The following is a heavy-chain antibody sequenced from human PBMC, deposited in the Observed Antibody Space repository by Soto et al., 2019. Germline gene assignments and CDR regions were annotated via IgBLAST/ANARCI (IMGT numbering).Heavy chain of an antibody. D-gene: IGHD3-16*01. CDR2: IFHTGGT. J-gene: IGHJ4*01. CDR3: ARSGLTFRGVV. Sequence: PSETLSLTCTVSGGSISGHVLSWIRQPPGKGLEYIGWIFHTGGTNYNASLASRVAISVDTSKTQISLNLHSVTAADTAVYYCARSGLTFRGVVWGQGIPVTVSS. CDR1: GGSISGHV. V-gene: IGHV4-59*11.